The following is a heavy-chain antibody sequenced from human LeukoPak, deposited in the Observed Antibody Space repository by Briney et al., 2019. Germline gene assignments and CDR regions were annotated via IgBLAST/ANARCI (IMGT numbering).Heavy chain of an antibody. Sequence: GASVKVPCKVSGYTLTELSMHWVRQAPGKGLEWMGGFDPEDGETIYAQKFQGRVTMTEDTSTDTAYMELSSLRSEDTAVYYCATRWLPTWRYYDILTGSPVGDYWGQGTLVIVSS. V-gene: IGHV1-24*01. D-gene: IGHD3-9*01. CDR2: FDPEDGET. CDR1: GYTLTELS. CDR3: ATRWLPTWRYYDILTGSPVGDY. J-gene: IGHJ4*02.